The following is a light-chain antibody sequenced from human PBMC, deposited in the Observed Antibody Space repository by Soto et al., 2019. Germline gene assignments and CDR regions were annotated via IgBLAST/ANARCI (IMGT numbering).Light chain of an antibody. CDR3: SSYTATKILV. V-gene: IGLV2-8*01. J-gene: IGLJ1*01. CDR2: DVT. CDR1: SSDIGGYNS. Sequence: QSVLTQSPSASGSPGQSVTISCTGTSSDIGGYNSVSWYQQHPGKAPKVMIYDVTKRPSGVPDRFSGSKSGNTASLTVSALQAEDEAVYYCSSYTATKILVFETGTKLTVL.